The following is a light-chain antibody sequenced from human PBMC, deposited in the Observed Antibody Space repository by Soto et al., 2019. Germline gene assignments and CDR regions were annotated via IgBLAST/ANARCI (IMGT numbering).Light chain of an antibody. J-gene: IGKJ5*01. CDR2: GAT. V-gene: IGKV3-20*01. CDR1: QSVSSSY. CDR3: QQYGSSPQT. Sequence: DNVLTQSPGTLSLSPGERATLSCRASQSVSSSYLAWYQQKPGQAPRLLIYGATSRATGIPDRFSGSGSGTDFTLTISRLEPEDFAVYYCQQYGSSPQTFGQGTRLEIK.